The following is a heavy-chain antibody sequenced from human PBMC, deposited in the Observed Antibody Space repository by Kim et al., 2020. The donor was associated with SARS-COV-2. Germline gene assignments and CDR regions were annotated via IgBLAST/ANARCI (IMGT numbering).Heavy chain of an antibody. CDR2: ISSSSSYI. D-gene: IGHD5-12*01. CDR3: GRDPRGYSGAGNWFDP. CDR1: GFTFSSYS. Sequence: GGSLRLSCAASGFTFSSYSMNWVRQAPGKGLEWVSSISSSSSYIYYADSVKGRFTISRDNAKNSLYLQMNSLRAEDTAVYYCGRDPRGYSGAGNWFDPWGQGTLVTVSS. J-gene: IGHJ5*02. V-gene: IGHV3-21*01.